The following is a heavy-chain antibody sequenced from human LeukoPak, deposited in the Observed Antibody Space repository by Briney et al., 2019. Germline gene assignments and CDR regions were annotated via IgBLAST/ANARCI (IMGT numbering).Heavy chain of an antibody. D-gene: IGHD3-22*01. CDR2: IKQDGSEK. CDR3: ARGPLDTSGYYYGTLDY. Sequence: GGSLRLSCAASGFTFSDFWMTWVRQAPGKGPEWVANIKQDGSEKYYVDSVKGRFTVSRDNANNSLFLQMNSLRGDDAAVYYCARGPLDTSGYYYGTLDYWGQGTLVTVSS. V-gene: IGHV3-7*03. CDR1: GFTFSDFW. J-gene: IGHJ4*02.